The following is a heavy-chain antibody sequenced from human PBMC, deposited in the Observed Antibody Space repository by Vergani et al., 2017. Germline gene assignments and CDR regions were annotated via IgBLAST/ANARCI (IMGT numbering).Heavy chain of an antibody. J-gene: IGHJ6*02. Sequence: EVQLVPSGAEVKKPGESLKISCKGSGYSFTSYWIGWVRQMPGKGLEWMGIIYPGDSDTRYSPSFQGLVTISADKSISTAYLQWSSLKASDTAMYYCARQLPPRSYYYYGMDVWGQGTTVTVSS. CDR3: ARQLPPRSYYYYGMDV. CDR2: IYPGDSDT. CDR1: GYSFTSYW. V-gene: IGHV5-51*01.